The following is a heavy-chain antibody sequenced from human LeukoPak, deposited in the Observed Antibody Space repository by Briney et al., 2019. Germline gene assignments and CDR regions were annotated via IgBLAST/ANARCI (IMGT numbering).Heavy chain of an antibody. J-gene: IGHJ6*02. V-gene: IGHV3-64*01. D-gene: IGHD6-13*01. CDR3: ARVGYTSYYYYGMDV. Sequence: GGSLRLSCAASGFTFSSYAMHWVRQAPGKGLEYVSAISSNGGSTYYANSVKGRFTISRDNSKNTLYLQMGSLRAEDMAVYYCARVGYTSYYYYGMDVWGQGTAVTVSS. CDR1: GFTFSSYA. CDR2: ISSNGGST.